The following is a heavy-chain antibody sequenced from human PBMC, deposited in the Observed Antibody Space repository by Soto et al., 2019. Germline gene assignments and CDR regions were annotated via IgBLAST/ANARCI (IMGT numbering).Heavy chain of an antibody. CDR3: TRFYCSGGRRYSIDS. J-gene: IGHJ4*02. CDR2: IIPLFGTG. D-gene: IGHD2-15*01. V-gene: IGHV1-69*13. Sequence: SVKVSFKASGGTFSSYAISWVRQAPGQGLEWMGGIIPLFGTGNYAQKFQGRVTITADESTSTAYMELSSLRSDDTAVYYCTRFYCSGGRRYSIDSWGQGTLVTVSS. CDR1: GGTFSSYA.